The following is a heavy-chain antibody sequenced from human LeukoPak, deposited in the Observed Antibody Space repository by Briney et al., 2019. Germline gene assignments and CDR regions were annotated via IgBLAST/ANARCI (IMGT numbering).Heavy chain of an antibody. V-gene: IGHV3-21*01. CDR1: GFTFSSYS. D-gene: IGHD3-10*01. J-gene: IGHJ4*02. CDR3: ASGRFGEFIGRFFDY. CDR2: ISSSSSYI. Sequence: GGSLRLSCAASGFTFSSYSMNWVRQAPGKGLEWVSSISSSSSYIYYADSVKGRFTISRDNAKNSLYLQMNSLRAEDTAVYYCASGRFGEFIGRFFDYWGQGTLVTVSS.